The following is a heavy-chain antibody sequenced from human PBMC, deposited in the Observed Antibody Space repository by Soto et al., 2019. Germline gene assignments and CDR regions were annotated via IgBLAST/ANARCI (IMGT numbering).Heavy chain of an antibody. D-gene: IGHD1-26*01. J-gene: IGHJ4*02. CDR2: IIPIFGTA. CDR1: GGTFSSYA. Sequence: SVKVSCKASGGTFSSYAISWVRPAPVQGLEWMGGIIPIFGTANYAQKFQGRVTITADESTSTAYMELSSLRSEDTAVYYCARGGVGATFDYWGQGTLVTVSS. V-gene: IGHV1-69*13. CDR3: ARGGVGATFDY.